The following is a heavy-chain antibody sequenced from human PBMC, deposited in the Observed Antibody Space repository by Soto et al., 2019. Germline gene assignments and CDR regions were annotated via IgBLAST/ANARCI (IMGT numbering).Heavy chain of an antibody. J-gene: IGHJ5*02. V-gene: IGHV1-46*03. CDR2: INPSGGST. Sequence: ASVQVSCKASGYTFTSYYMHWVRQAPGQGLEWMGIINPSGGSTSYAQKFQGRVTMTRDTSTSTVYMELSSLRSEDTAVYYCARVYPSDTRYGYVGNNWFDPWGQGTLVTVSS. CDR1: GYTFTSYY. D-gene: IGHD5-18*01. CDR3: ARVYPSDTRYGYVGNNWFDP.